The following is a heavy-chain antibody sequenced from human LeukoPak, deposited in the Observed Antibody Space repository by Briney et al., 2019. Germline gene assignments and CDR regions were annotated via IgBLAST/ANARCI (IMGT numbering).Heavy chain of an antibody. CDR2: IWYDGSNK. Sequence: PGRSLRLSCAASGFTLSCYGMHWVRQAPGKGLGWVAVIWYDGSNKYYADSVKGRFTISRDNSKNTLYLQMNSLRAEDTAVYYCARDRGGGDLSLDYWGQGTLVTVSS. CDR1: GFTLSCYG. J-gene: IGHJ4*02. V-gene: IGHV3-33*01. D-gene: IGHD2-21*02. CDR3: ARDRGGGDLSLDY.